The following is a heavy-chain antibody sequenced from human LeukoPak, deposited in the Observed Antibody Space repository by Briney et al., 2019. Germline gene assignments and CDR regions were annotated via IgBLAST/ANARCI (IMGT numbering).Heavy chain of an antibody. CDR2: IYWNDDK. Sequence: SGPTLVNPTQTLTLTCTFSGFSLSTSGVGVGWIRQPPGTALEWLALIYWNDDKRYSPSLKSRLTITKDTSKNLVVLTMTNMDPVDTATYFCARANYDYIWGSYRYLDYWGREPWSPSPQ. CDR1: GFSLSTSGVG. V-gene: IGHV2-5*01. J-gene: IGHJ4*02. CDR3: ARANYDYIWGSYRYLDY. D-gene: IGHD3-16*02.